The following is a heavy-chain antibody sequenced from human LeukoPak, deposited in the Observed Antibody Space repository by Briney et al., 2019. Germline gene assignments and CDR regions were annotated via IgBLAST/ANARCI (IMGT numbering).Heavy chain of an antibody. CDR1: GGSISGGDYY. CDR2: IYYSGST. CDR3: ATSAFGYCSSTSCYAPDY. Sequence: SDTLSLTCTVSGGSISGGDYYWSWIRQPPGKGLKWIGYIYYSGSTYYNPSLKSRVNISVDTSKNQFSLKLSSVTAADTAVYYCATSAFGYCSSTSCYAPDYWGQGTLVTVSS. J-gene: IGHJ4*02. V-gene: IGHV4-30-4*02. D-gene: IGHD2-2*01.